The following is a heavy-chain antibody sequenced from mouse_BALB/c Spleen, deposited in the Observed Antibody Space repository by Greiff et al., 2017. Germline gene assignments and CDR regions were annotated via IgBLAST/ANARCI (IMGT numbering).Heavy chain of an antibody. CDR1: GYSITSGYY. J-gene: IGHJ3*01. D-gene: IGHD1-1*01. Sequence: DVKLVESGPGLVKPSQSLSLTCSVTGYSITSGYYWNWIRQFPGNKLEWMGYISYDGSNNYNPSLKNRISITRDTSKNQFFLKLNSVTTEDTATYYCAREGGYYYGSSAWFAYWGQGTLVTVAA. CDR3: AREGGYYYGSSAWFAY. CDR2: ISYDGSN. V-gene: IGHV3-6*02.